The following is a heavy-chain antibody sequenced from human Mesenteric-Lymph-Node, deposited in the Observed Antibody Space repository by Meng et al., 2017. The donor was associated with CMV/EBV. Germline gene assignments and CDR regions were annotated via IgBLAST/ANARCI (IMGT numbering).Heavy chain of an antibody. J-gene: IGHJ5*02. CDR3: ARDQWLGRGWFDP. CDR2: MNPNSGNT. V-gene: IGHV1-8*01. D-gene: IGHD6-19*01. Sequence: ASVKVSCKASGYTFTSYDINWVRQATGQGLEWMGWMNPNSGNTGYAQKFQGRVTMTRDTSISTAYMELSRLRSDDTAVYYCARDQWLGRGWFDPWGQGTLVTVSS. CDR1: GYTFTSYD.